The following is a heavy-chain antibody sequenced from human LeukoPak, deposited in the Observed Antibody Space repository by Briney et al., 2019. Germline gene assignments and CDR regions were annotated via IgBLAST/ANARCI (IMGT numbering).Heavy chain of an antibody. V-gene: IGHV1-69*06. J-gene: IGHJ3*02. Sequence: ASVKVSCKASGGTFSSYAISWVRQAPGQGLEWMGGIIPIFGTVKYAQSFLGRVTIAADKSTSTAYMELSSLRSEDTAVYYCARGGTTVVIPPLDAFDIWGQGTMVTVSS. CDR2: IIPIFGTV. D-gene: IGHD4-23*01. CDR1: GGTFSSYA. CDR3: ARGGTTVVIPPLDAFDI.